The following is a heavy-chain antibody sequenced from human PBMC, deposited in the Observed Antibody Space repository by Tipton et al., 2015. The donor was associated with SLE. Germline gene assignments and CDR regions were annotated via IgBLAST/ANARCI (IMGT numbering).Heavy chain of an antibody. J-gene: IGHJ3*01. Sequence: TLSLTCSVSGGSMSYHYWSWIRQPPGKGLEWIGYNYYTGNTNYNPSLKSRVTMSVDTSKSQFSLKLTFVSAADTAIYYCARMGLCTTTTCNEGAFDVWFQGSMVTVSS. V-gene: IGHV4-59*11. D-gene: IGHD2-2*01. CDR2: NYYTGNT. CDR1: GGSMSYHY. CDR3: ARMGLCTTTTCNEGAFDV.